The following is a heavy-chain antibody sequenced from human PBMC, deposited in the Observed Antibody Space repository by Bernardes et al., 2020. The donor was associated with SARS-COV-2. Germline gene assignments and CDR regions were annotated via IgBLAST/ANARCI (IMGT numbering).Heavy chain of an antibody. CDR3: ARAVVEKQWANGPFWYFDL. CDR2: ITHTGFT. J-gene: IGHJ2*01. CDR1: GGSFSGYY. Sequence: SETLSLTCAVYGGSFSGYYLSWIRQSPGKGLEWIGEITHTGFTNYNPSLKRRVSMSVDTSTNQFCLNVTSVIAADTSVYYCARAVVEKQWANGPFWYFDLWARGTQGSVSS. V-gene: IGHV4-34*01. D-gene: IGHD6-19*01.